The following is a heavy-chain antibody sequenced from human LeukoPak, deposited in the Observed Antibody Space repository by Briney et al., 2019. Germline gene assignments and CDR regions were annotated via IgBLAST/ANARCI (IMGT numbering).Heavy chain of an antibody. CDR3: TRDHCTSTSCYEDYYYGMGV. Sequence: ASVKVSCKASGYTFTDYYMRWVRQAPGQGLEWMGWINPNSGGTDTAQKFQGRVTMTRDTSISTAYMDLSRLRSDDTAVYFCTRDHCTSTSCYEDYYYGMGVWGQGTTVTVSS. D-gene: IGHD2-2*01. V-gene: IGHV1-2*02. J-gene: IGHJ6*02. CDR1: GYTFTDYY. CDR2: INPNSGGT.